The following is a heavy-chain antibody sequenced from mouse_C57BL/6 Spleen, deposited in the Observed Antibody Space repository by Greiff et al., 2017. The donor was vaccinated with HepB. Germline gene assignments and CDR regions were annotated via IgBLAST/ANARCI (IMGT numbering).Heavy chain of an antibody. Sequence: EVKVEESGEGLVKPGGSLKLSCAASGFTFSSYAMSWVRQTPEKRLEWVAYISSGGDYIYYADTVKGRFTISRDNARNTLYLQMSSLKSEDTAMYYCTRSGDWDFDVWGTGTTVTGSS. CDR3: TRSGDWDFDV. J-gene: IGHJ1*03. CDR2: ISSGGDYI. V-gene: IGHV5-9-1*02. CDR1: GFTFSSYA.